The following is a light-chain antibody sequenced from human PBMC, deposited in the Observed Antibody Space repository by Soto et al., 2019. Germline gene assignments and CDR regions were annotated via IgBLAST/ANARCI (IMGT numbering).Light chain of an antibody. Sequence: QSVLTQPPSASGSPGQSVTISCTGTSSDVGGYNYVSWYQQHPGKAPKLVIYEVTKRPSGVADRFSGSKSGNTASLTVSGLQAEDEADYYCSSFTGASTIFGTGTKVTVL. CDR3: SSFTGASTI. CDR1: SSDVGGYNY. V-gene: IGLV2-8*01. J-gene: IGLJ1*01. CDR2: EVT.